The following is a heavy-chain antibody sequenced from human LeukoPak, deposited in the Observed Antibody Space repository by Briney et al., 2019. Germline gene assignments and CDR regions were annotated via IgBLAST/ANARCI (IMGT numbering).Heavy chain of an antibody. CDR2: INHSGST. V-gene: IGHV4-34*01. Sequence: SETLSLTCAAYGGSFSGYYWSWIRQPPGKGLEWIGKINHSGSTNYNPSLKSRVTISVDTSKNQFSLKLSSVTAADTAVYYCARGSRLLWFGELLRFDYWGQGTLVTVSS. D-gene: IGHD3-10*01. CDR1: GGSFSGYY. J-gene: IGHJ4*02. CDR3: ARGSRLLWFGELLRFDY.